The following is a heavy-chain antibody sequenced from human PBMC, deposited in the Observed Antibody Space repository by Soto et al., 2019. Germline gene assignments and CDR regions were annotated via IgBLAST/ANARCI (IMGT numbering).Heavy chain of an antibody. CDR2: IYYSGST. Sequence: PSETLSLTCTVSGGSISSHYWSWIRQFPGKGLEWIGYIYYSGSTKHNTSLKSRVSISVDTSNDQFSMKLSSVTAADTAVYYCARDRYSNGWLDYWGQGTLVTVSS. V-gene: IGHV4-59*11. CDR1: GGSISSHY. D-gene: IGHD6-19*01. CDR3: ARDRYSNGWLDY. J-gene: IGHJ4*02.